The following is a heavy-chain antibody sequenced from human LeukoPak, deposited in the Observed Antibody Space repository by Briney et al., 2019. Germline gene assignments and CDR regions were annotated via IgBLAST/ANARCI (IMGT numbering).Heavy chain of an antibody. CDR2: IGSSSSSI. CDR3: AREGIAARSEAFEY. D-gene: IGHD6-6*01. Sequence: GGSLRLSCAASGFTFSSYSMNWVRQAPGKGLAWVSSIGSSSSSIYYADSVKGRFTIYRDNAKNSLYLQMNGLRAEDTAVYYCAREGIAARSEAFEYWGQGTLVTVSS. CDR1: GFTFSSYS. J-gene: IGHJ4*02. V-gene: IGHV3-21*01.